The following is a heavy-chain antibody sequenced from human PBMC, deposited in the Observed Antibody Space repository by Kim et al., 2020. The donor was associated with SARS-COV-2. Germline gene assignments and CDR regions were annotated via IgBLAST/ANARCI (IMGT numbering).Heavy chain of an antibody. V-gene: IGHV1-18*04. Sequence: ASVKVSCKASGYTFINYGISWVRQAPGQGLEWMGWISTHNGDTNYAQNFEGRVDMTTDTSTSTAYMELSSLRSDDTAVYYCARVPSLILLVFQNTNGLDIWGQGTVVTVSS. CDR1: GYTFINYG. CDR2: ISTHNGDT. CDR3: ARVPSLILLVFQNTNGLDI. D-gene: IGHD2-15*01. J-gene: IGHJ3*02.